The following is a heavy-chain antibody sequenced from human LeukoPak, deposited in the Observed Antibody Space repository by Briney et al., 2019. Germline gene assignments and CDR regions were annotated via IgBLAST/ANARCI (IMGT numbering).Heavy chain of an antibody. CDR2: IFPRDSAT. Sequence: GEPLKISCKTSGYSFTTYWIAWVRQTPGRGVEWMGIIFPRDSATIYSPSFEGQVTFSVDTSITTAYLEWTGLTAYATAIYYCARRCSGKYSTPDFWGRGTRDSVSS. J-gene: IGHJ4*02. CDR3: ARRCSGKYSTPDF. D-gene: IGHD1-26*01. CDR1: GYSFTTYW. V-gene: IGHV5-51*01.